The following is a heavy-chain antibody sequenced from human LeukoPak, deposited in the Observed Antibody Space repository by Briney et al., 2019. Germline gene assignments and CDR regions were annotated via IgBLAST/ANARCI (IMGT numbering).Heavy chain of an antibody. V-gene: IGHV3-7*01. CDR3: ARDASGEYDSSSRIHPDC. D-gene: IGHD6-6*01. CDR2: IKQDGSEK. CDR1: GFTFSSYW. Sequence: PGGSLRLSCAASGFTFSSYWMTWVRQAPGKGLEWVANIKQDGSEKNYVDSVKGRFTISRDYAKNSLYLQMNSLRVEDRAVYYCARDASGEYDSSSRIHPDCWGQGTLVTVSS. J-gene: IGHJ4*02.